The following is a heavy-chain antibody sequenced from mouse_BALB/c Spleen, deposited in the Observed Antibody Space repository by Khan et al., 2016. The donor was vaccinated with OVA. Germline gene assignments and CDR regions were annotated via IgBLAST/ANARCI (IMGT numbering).Heavy chain of an antibody. D-gene: IGHD2-1*01. CDR1: GYTFTSYV. CDR3: TRSTYNGNPYAMDY. CDR2: INPYNDGT. J-gene: IGHJ4*01. Sequence: EVQLQQSGPELVKPGASVKMSCKASGYTFTSYVMHWVKQKPGQGLEWIGYINPYNDGTKYNEKFKGKATLTSDKSSSTSYMELSSLTSEDSAVDYCTRSTYNGNPYAMDYWGQGTSVTVSS. V-gene: IGHV1S136*01.